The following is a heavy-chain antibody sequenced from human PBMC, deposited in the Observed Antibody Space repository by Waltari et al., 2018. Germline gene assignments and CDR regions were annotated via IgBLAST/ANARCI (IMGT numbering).Heavy chain of an antibody. J-gene: IGHJ3*02. CDR3: ARQSSSWVLRAFDI. Sequence: QVQLQESGPGLVKPSQTLSLTCTVSGGSISSGSYYWRWIRQPAGKGLEWIGRIYTSGSTNYNPSLKSRVTISVDTSKNQFSLKLSSVTAADTAVYYCARQSSSWVLRAFDIWGQGTMVTVSS. V-gene: IGHV4-61*02. CDR1: GGSISSGSYY. D-gene: IGHD6-13*01. CDR2: IYTSGST.